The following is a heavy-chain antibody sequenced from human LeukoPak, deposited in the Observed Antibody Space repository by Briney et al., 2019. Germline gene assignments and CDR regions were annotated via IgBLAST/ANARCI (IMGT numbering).Heavy chain of an antibody. V-gene: IGHV4-39*01. CDR3: ARRTTTVIPQRAFDI. Sequence: PSETLSLTCTVSGGSISSSSYSWGWIRQPPGKGLEWIGSIYYSGSTYYNPSLKSRVTISVDTSKNQFSLKLSSVTAADTAVYYCARRTTTVIPQRAFDIWGQGTMVTVSS. CDR2: IYYSGST. D-gene: IGHD4-17*01. CDR1: GGSISSSSYS. J-gene: IGHJ3*02.